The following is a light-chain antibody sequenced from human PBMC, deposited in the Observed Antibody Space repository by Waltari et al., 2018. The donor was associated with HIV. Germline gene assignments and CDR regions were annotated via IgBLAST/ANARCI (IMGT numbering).Light chain of an antibody. CDR1: QCHVNNANKNDY. J-gene: IGKJ2*01. CDR3: QQYFSVPYT. CDR2: WST. V-gene: IGKV4-1*01. Sequence: VLIPYPDSLAVSVGGRDTLHYTSNQCHVNNANKNDYLVWDQHKGGQRPRLRIYWSTTRGSGAPDRCRGGGSETDFTLTINSLQAEDVAVYDCQQYFSVPYTFGQGTKLEIK.